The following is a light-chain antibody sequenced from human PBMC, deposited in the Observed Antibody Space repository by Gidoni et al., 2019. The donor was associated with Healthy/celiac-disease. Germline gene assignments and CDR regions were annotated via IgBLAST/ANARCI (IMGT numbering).Light chain of an antibody. CDR1: IGAGYD. Sequence: QSVPTQPPSVSGAPGQRVTISNIGAGYDLHWYQQLPGTAPKLLIYGNSNRPSGVPDRFSGSKSGTSASLAITGLQAEDEADYYCQSYDSSLSGYVFGTGTKVTVL. J-gene: IGLJ1*01. CDR2: GNS. CDR3: QSYDSSLSGYV. V-gene: IGLV1-40*01.